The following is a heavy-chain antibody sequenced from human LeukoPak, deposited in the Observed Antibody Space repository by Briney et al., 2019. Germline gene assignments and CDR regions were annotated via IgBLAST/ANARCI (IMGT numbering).Heavy chain of an antibody. CDR3: ARLGLGGYGSGSYFAFDI. CDR2: IYYSGST. V-gene: IGHV4-31*03. D-gene: IGHD3-10*01. CDR1: GGSISSGGYY. Sequence: PSQTLSLTCTVSGGSISSGGYYWSWIRQHPGKGLEWIGYIYYSGSTYYNPSLKSRVTISVDTSKNQLSLKLSSVTAADTAVYYCARLGLGGYGSGSYFAFDIWGQGTMVTVSS. J-gene: IGHJ3*02.